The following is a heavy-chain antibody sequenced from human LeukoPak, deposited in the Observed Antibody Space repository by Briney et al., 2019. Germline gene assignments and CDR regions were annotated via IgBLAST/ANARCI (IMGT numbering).Heavy chain of an antibody. CDR2: ISGSGGST. J-gene: IGHJ4*02. CDR3: AKGQVSDYYDSSGRFDY. V-gene: IGHV3-23*01. Sequence: GGSLRLSCAASGFTFSSYAMSWVRQAPGKGLEWVSAISGSGGSTYYADSVKGRFTISRDNSKNTLYLQMNSLRAEDTAVYYCAKGQVSDYYDSSGRFDYWGQGTLVTVSS. CDR1: GFTFSSYA. D-gene: IGHD3-22*01.